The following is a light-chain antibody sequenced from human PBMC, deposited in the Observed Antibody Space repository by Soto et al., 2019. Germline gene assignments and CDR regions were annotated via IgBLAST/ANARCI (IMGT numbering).Light chain of an antibody. CDR1: PSNIGSNT. CDR3: AAWDDSLSGHVV. Sequence: QAVVTQPPSASGTPGQRVTISCSGSPSNIGSNTVSWYQQFLGSAPRLIMYRDYRRPSGVPDRFSGSKSGTSASLAISGLQSEDEAIFYCAAWDDSLSGHVVFGGGTKLTVL. V-gene: IGLV1-44*01. CDR2: RDY. J-gene: IGLJ2*01.